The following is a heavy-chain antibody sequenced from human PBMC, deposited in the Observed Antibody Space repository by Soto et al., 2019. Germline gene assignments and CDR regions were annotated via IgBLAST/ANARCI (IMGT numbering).Heavy chain of an antibody. CDR2: ISGSGRTT. J-gene: IGHJ6*03. Sequence: GGSLRLSCAASGFTFGSYAMNWLRQAPGRGLECVSFISGSGRTTYYAASVKGRFTVSRDNSKNTLDLQMNSLRADDTALYYCAKSRGPSYYYYSMDVWGKGTTVTVSS. V-gene: IGHV3-23*01. CDR3: AKSRGPSYYYYSMDV. CDR1: GFTFGSYA. D-gene: IGHD3-16*01.